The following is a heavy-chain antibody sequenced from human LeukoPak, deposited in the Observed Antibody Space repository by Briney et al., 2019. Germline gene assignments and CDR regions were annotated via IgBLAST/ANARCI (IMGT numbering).Heavy chain of an antibody. CDR3: AAYSSSWGYCDN. CDR1: GGSISSYY. Sequence: SETLSLTCTVSGGSISSYYWSWIRQPPGKGLEWIGYIYYSGSTNYNPSLKSRVTISVDTSKNQFSLKLRSVTAADTAVYYCAAYSSSWGYCDNWGQGTLVTVSS. D-gene: IGHD6-13*01. V-gene: IGHV4-59*08. J-gene: IGHJ4*02. CDR2: IYYSGST.